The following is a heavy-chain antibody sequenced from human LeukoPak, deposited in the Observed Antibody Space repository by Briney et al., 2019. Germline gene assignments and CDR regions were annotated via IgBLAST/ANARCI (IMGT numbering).Heavy chain of an antibody. CDR2: IYTSGST. CDR1: GGSISSYY. V-gene: IGHV4-4*07. J-gene: IGHJ3*02. D-gene: IGHD3-22*01. Sequence: PSETLSLTCTVSGGSISSYYWSWIRQPAGKGLEWIGRIYTSGSTNYSPSLKSRVTMSVDTSKNQFSLKLSSVTAADTAVYYCARAPYYYDSSGYYRHLDAFDIWGQGTMVTVSS. CDR3: ARAPYYYDSSGYYRHLDAFDI.